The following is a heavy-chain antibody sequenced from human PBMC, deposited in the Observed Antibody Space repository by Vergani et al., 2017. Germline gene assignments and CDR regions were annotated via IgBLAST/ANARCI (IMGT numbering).Heavy chain of an antibody. J-gene: IGHJ5*02. CDR1: GGTFSSYA. V-gene: IGHV1-69*06. D-gene: IGHD6-13*01. CDR2: IIPIFGTA. Sequence: QVQLVQSGAEVKKPGSSVKVSCKASGGTFSSYAISWVRQTPGQGLEWMGGIIPIFGTANYAQKFQGRVTITADKSTSTAYMELSSLRSEDTAVYYCARDSHEAAAGTGWFDPWGQGTLVTVSS. CDR3: ARDSHEAAAGTGWFDP.